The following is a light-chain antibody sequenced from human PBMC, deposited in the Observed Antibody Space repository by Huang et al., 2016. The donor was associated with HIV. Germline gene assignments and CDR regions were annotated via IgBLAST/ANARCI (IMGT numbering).Light chain of an antibody. V-gene: IGKV3-20*01. J-gene: IGKJ2*01. CDR3: LQYGSSPPGT. Sequence: EIVLSQSPGTLSLSPGERASLSCRASQSVNSNYLAWYQQKPGQAPRLLIYGASTRATGIPDRVSGSGSGRDFTLTISRLEPEDCAVYYCLQYGSSPPGTFGQGTKLDIK. CDR2: GAS. CDR1: QSVNSNY.